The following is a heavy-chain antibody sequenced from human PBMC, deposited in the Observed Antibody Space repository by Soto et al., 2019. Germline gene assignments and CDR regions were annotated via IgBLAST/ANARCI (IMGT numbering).Heavy chain of an antibody. D-gene: IGHD3-9*01. CDR2: IYYRGNT. Sequence: QLQESGPGLVKPSETLSLTCSVSGDSINSDKYYWGWIRQPPGKGLEWIGSIYYRGNTYYTPSLQTRVTRSLDKSKSQFSLRLNSVTAADSAVYFCARLEGLATISYYFDFWGQGAQVTVSS. CDR1: GDSINSDKYY. J-gene: IGHJ4*02. CDR3: ARLEGLATISYYFDF. V-gene: IGHV4-39*01.